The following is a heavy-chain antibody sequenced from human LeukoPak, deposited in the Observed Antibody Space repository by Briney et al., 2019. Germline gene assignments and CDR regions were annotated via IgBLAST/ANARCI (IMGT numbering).Heavy chain of an antibody. V-gene: IGHV4-38-2*02. CDR2: IYHSGST. J-gene: IGHJ4*02. D-gene: IGHD3-3*01. CDR3: ARGFYDFWSGYFTIQANFDC. Sequence: SETLSLTCTVSGYSISSGYYWGWIRQPPGKGLEWIGSIYHSGSTYYHPSLKSRVTISVDTSKNQFSLKLSSVTAADTAVYYCARGFYDFWSGYFTIQANFDCWGQGTLVTVSS. CDR1: GYSISSGYY.